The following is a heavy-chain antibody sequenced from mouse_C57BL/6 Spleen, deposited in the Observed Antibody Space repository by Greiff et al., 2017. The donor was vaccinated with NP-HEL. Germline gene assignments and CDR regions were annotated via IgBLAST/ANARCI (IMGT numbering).Heavy chain of an antibody. V-gene: IGHV1-82*01. CDR1: GYAFSSSW. J-gene: IGHJ3*01. CDR2: IYPGDGDT. CDR3: ARRSLYDYDGPWFAY. Sequence: VQLQQSGPELVKPGASVKISCKASGYAFSSSWMNWVKQRPGKGLEWIGRIYPGDGDTNYNGKFKGKATLTADKSSSTAYLQLSSRTSEDAAVYVCARRSLYDYDGPWFAYWGQGTLVTVSA. D-gene: IGHD2-4*01.